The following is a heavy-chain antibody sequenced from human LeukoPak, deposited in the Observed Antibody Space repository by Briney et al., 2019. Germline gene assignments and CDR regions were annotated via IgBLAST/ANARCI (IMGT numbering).Heavy chain of an antibody. CDR2: ICGRGVTT. V-gene: IGHV3-48*03. J-gene: IGHJ4*02. CDR3: AKDHYYGSGSYSRWVYFDY. CDR1: GFTFSGYE. Sequence: GGSLRLSCEASGFTFSGYEMNWVRQAPGKGLEWISYICGRGVTTFSADSVKGRFTISRDNSKNSLYLQMNSLRTEDTALYFCAKDHYYGSGSYSRWVYFDYWGQGTLVTVSS. D-gene: IGHD3-10*01.